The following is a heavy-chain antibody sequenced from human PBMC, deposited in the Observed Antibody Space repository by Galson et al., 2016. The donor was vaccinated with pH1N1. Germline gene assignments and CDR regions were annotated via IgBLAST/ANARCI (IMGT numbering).Heavy chain of an antibody. CDR1: GFTFSNTW. CDR2: IKSKFHGGAA. J-gene: IGHJ3*01. CDR3: FGCPDTPRGTGNTFEV. D-gene: IGHD1-14*01. Sequence: SLRLSCAASGFTFSNTWMHWVRQAPGKGLEWVGRIKSKFHGGAADYAAPVQGRFTISRDDSENTMYLQMNSLKTDDTDLYYCFGCPDTPRGTGNTFEVWRQGTMVSVSS. V-gene: IGHV3-15*01.